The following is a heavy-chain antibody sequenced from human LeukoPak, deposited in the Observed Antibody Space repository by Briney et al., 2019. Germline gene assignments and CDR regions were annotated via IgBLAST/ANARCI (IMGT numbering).Heavy chain of an antibody. CDR1: GGSIFTTSYY. CDR3: ARRVAVAGRNHFDD. CDR2: IYYSGSA. J-gene: IGHJ4*02. Sequence: SETLSLTCTVAGGSIFTTSYYWDWIRQSPGRGLEWIGSIYYSGSAYHSPSLKSRLTVSVDTSKNQFSLRMTSVTAADTAVYYCARRVAVAGRNHFDDWGQGTLVTVSS. D-gene: IGHD6-19*01. V-gene: IGHV4-39*01.